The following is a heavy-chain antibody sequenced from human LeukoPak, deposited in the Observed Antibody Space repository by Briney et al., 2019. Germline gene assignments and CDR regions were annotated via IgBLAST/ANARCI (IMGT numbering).Heavy chain of an antibody. J-gene: IGHJ4*02. D-gene: IGHD6-13*01. CDR1: GFAFSSNG. Sequence: GGSLRLSCAASGFAFSSNGMQWVRQAPGKGLEWVALISYDGSNKYYADSVKGRFTISRDNSKNTLYLQMNSLRAEDTAVYYCAKDRSSSWTWTIDYWGQGTLVTVSS. CDR2: ISYDGSNK. CDR3: AKDRSSSWTWTIDY. V-gene: IGHV3-30*18.